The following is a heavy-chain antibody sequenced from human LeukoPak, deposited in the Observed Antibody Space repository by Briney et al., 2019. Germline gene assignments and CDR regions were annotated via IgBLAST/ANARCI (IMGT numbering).Heavy chain of an antibody. D-gene: IGHD6-13*01. CDR2: IYPGDSHT. Sequence: GESLKISCKGSGYSFTSYWIAWVRQAIPGKGLEWMGIIYPGDSHTRYSPSFQGQVTISADRSISTAYLQWSSLKASDTAMYYCARQARGIVAPTNWFDPWGQGTLVTVPS. J-gene: IGHJ5*02. V-gene: IGHV5-51*01. CDR1: GYSFTSYW. CDR3: ARQARGIVAPTNWFDP.